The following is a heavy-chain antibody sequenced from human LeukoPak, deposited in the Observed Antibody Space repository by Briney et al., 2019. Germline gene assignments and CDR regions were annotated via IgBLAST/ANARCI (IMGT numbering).Heavy chain of an antibody. J-gene: IGHJ6*02. CDR3: ARDFGGTFYGNSYSGLDV. D-gene: IGHD1-26*01. Sequence: PSETLSLTCTVSGASISSFYWSWIRQPAGRGLEWIGRIYSSGNSKCDPSLKSRVTLSRDTSKNQLSLKLSSVTAADTGLYYCARDFGGTFYGNSYSGLDVWGQGTSVTVSS. CDR2: IYSSGNS. V-gene: IGHV4-4*07. CDR1: GASISSFY.